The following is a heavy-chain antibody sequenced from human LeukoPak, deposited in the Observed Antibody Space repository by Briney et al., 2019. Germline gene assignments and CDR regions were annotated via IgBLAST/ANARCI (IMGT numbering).Heavy chain of an antibody. Sequence: SETLSLTCTVSGGSISSGGYYWSWIRQHPGKGLEWIGYIYYSGSTYYNLSLKSRVTISVDPSKNQFSLKLSSVTAADTAVYYCASFFTYYYDSSGFLWGQGTLVTVSS. CDR1: GGSISSGGYY. CDR3: ASFFTYYYDSSGFL. CDR2: IYYSGST. D-gene: IGHD3-22*01. J-gene: IGHJ4*02. V-gene: IGHV4-31*03.